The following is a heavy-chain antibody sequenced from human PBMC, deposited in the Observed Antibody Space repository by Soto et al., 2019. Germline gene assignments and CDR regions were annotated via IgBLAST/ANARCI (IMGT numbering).Heavy chain of an antibody. J-gene: IGHJ4*02. CDR3: ARGLSSSGYYM. V-gene: IGHV1-46*01. CDR2: ITPRGDSS. CDR1: GYTFSDYY. D-gene: IGHD5-12*01. Sequence: QVQLVQSGAEVKKPGASVKISCKASGYTFSDYYVHWVRQAPGHGLEWMGIITPRGDSSTYAQQFQDRVTLTRDTSTSTVYMELRGLRSDDTAVYYCARGLSSSGYYMWGQGTLVSVSP.